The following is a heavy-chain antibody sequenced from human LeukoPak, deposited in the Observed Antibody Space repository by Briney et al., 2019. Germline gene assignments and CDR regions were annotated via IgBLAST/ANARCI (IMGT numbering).Heavy chain of an antibody. D-gene: IGHD3-22*01. V-gene: IGHV4-4*02. CDR1: GGSISSSNW. J-gene: IGHJ2*01. Sequence: PSGTLSLTCAVSGGSISSSNWWSWVRQPPGKGLEWIGEIYHGGSTNYNPSLKSRVTISVDKSENQFSLKLSSVTAADTAVYYCARDYYSDTSACYWYFDLWGRGTLVTVSS. CDR3: ARDYYSDTSACYWYFDL. CDR2: IYHGGST.